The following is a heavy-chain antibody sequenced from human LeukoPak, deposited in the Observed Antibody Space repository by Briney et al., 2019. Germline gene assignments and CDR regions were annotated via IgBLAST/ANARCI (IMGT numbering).Heavy chain of an antibody. Sequence: SETLSLTCAVYGGSFSGYYWSWIRQPPGKGLEWIGEINHSGSTNYNPSLKSRVTISVDTSKNQFSLKLSSVTAADTAVYYCASLSYYYDSSKNLSDYWGQGTLVTVSS. J-gene: IGHJ4*02. CDR1: GGSFSGYY. D-gene: IGHD3-22*01. CDR3: ASLSYYYDSSKNLSDY. CDR2: INHSGST. V-gene: IGHV4-34*01.